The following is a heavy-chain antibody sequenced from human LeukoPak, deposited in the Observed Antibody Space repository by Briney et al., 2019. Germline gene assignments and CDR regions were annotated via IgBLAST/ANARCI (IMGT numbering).Heavy chain of an antibody. CDR3: ARDDSSSWEPLYYMDV. CDR1: GGSISSGSYY. CDR2: FYTSGST. D-gene: IGHD6-13*01. V-gene: IGHV4-61*02. Sequence: SETLSLTCTVSGGSISSGSYYWSWIRQPAGKGLEWIGRFYTSGSTNYNPSLKSRVTISVDTSKNQFSLKLSSVTAADTAVYYCARDDSSSWEPLYYMDVWGKGTTVTVSS. J-gene: IGHJ6*03.